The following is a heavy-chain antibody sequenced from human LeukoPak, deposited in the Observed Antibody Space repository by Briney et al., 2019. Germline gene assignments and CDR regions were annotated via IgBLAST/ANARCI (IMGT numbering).Heavy chain of an antibody. CDR3: ARGVFN. CDR1: GFTFSSYS. Sequence: GGSLRLSCAASGFTFSSYSMNWVRQAPGKGLEWVSSISSSSSYIYYADSVRGRFTISRDNSKNTLFLQMNSLRVEDTVVYYCARGVFNWGQGTLVTVSS. J-gene: IGHJ4*02. D-gene: IGHD3-10*01. CDR2: ISSSSSYI. V-gene: IGHV3-21*04.